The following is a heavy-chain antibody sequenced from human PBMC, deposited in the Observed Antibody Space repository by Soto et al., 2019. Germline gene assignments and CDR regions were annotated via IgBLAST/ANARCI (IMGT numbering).Heavy chain of an antibody. D-gene: IGHD2-2*01. Sequence: GASVKVSCKASGYTFTSYGISWVRQAPGQGLEWMGWISAYNGNTNYAQKLQGRVTMTTDTSTSRAYMELRSLRSDDTAVYYCARDEVRGYCSSTRCRSFDYWGQGTLVTVSS. J-gene: IGHJ4*02. CDR3: ARDEVRGYCSSTRCRSFDY. V-gene: IGHV1-18*01. CDR2: ISAYNGNT. CDR1: GYTFTSYG.